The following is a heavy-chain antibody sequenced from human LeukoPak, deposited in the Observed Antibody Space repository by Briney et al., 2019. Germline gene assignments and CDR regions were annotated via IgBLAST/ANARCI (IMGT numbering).Heavy chain of an antibody. CDR3: ARDSEWLLGIHYYYYMDV. CDR1: GGSISSYY. Sequence: PSETLSLTCTVSGGSISSYYWSWIRQPAGKGLEWIGRIYTSGSTNYNPSLKSRVTMSVDTSKNQFSLKLSPVTAADTAVYYCARDSEWLLGIHYYYYMDVWGKGTTVTVSS. J-gene: IGHJ6*03. V-gene: IGHV4-4*07. D-gene: IGHD3-3*01. CDR2: IYTSGST.